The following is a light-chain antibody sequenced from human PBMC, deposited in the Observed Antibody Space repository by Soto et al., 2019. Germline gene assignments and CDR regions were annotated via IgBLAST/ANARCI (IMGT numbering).Light chain of an antibody. V-gene: IGKV4-1*01. CDR2: LGS. CDR3: MQALQTFP. CDR1: QSVLYSSNNKTY. Sequence: DIVRTQSPDSLAASLRERATLNCKSSQSVLYSSNNKTYLAWYLQKPGHSPHLLIHLGSNRASGVPDRLNGSGSGTAFTLKISREEAEEVRVYYCMQALQTFPFGQGTRREVK. J-gene: IGKJ5*01.